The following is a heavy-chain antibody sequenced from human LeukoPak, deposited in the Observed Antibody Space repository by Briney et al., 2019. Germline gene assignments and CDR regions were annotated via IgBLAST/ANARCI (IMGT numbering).Heavy chain of an antibody. CDR2: IYYSGST. CDR3: ARESPYDGPFDI. Sequence: KTSETLSLTCSVSGGSISSDYWTWVRQPPGKGLEWIGYIYYSGSTNYNPSLKSRVTISLDTSKNQFSLKLSSVTAADTAVYYCARESPYDGPFDIWGQGTVVTVSS. CDR1: GGSISSDY. V-gene: IGHV4-59*01. J-gene: IGHJ3*02. D-gene: IGHD5-12*01.